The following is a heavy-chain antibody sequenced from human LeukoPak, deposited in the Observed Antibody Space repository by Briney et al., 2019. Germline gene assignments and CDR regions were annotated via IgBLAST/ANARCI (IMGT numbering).Heavy chain of an antibody. CDR2: INHSGST. V-gene: IGHV4-34*01. D-gene: IGHD6-25*01. CDR3: ARGAVQQQRENWFDP. CDR1: GGSFSGYY. J-gene: IGHJ5*02. Sequence: SETLSLACAVYGGSFSGYYWSWIRQPPGKGLEWIGEINHSGSTNYNPSLKSRVTISVDTSKNQFSLKLSSVTAADTAVYYCARGAVQQQRENWFDPWGQGTLVTVSS.